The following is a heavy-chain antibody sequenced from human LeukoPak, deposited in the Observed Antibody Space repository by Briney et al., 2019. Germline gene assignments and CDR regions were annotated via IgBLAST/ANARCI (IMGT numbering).Heavy chain of an antibody. V-gene: IGHV3-53*01. CDR1: GFTVSSNY. Sequence: GGSLRLSCAASGFTVSSNYMSWVRQAPGKGLEWVSVIYSGGSTYYADSVKGRFTISRDNSKNTLYLQMNSLRAEDTAVYYCARDQVQLGGVYYYYYGMDVWGKGTTVTVSS. CDR2: IYSGGST. D-gene: IGHD1-1*01. CDR3: ARDQVQLGGVYYYYYGMDV. J-gene: IGHJ6*04.